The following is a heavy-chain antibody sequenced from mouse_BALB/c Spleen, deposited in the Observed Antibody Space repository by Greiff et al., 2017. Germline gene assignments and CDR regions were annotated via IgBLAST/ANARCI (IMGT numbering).Heavy chain of an antibody. CDR2: ISYDGSN. J-gene: IGHJ3*01. CDR1: GYSITSGYY. Sequence: ESGPGLVKPSQSLSLTCSVTGYSITSGYYWNWIRQFPGNKLEWMGYISYDGSNNYNPSLKNRISITRDTSKNQFFLKLNSVTTEDTATYYCARVKTARAAFAYWGQGTLVTVSA. D-gene: IGHD3-2*01. CDR3: ARVKTARAAFAY. V-gene: IGHV3-6*02.